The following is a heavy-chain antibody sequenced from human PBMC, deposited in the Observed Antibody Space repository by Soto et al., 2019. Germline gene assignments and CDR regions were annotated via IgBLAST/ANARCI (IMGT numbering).Heavy chain of an antibody. CDR1: GFTFSSYS. CDR3: AKHVIDDYDNLLDY. V-gene: IGHV3-23*01. D-gene: IGHD4-17*01. CDR2: ISGSGGST. J-gene: IGHJ4*02. Sequence: LRLSCAASGFTFSSYSMNWVRQAPGKGLEWVSAISGSGGSTYYADSVKGRFTISRDNSKNTLYLQMNSLRAEDTAVYYCAKHVIDDYDNLLDYWGQGTLVTVSS.